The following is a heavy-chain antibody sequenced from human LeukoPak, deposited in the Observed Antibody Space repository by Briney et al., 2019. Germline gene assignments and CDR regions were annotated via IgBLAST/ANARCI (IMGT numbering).Heavy chain of an antibody. CDR3: ASFSNYYGMDV. J-gene: IGHJ6*04. CDR2: ISSSGSTI. Sequence: GGSLRLSCAASGFTFSSYEMNWVRQAPGKGLEWVSYISSSGSTIYYADSVKGRFTISGDNAKNSLYLQMNSLRAEDTAVYYCASFSNYYGMDVWGKGTTVTVSS. CDR1: GFTFSSYE. V-gene: IGHV3-48*03.